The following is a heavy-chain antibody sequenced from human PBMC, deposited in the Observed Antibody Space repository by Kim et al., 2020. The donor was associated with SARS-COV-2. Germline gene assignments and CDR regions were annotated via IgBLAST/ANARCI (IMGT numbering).Heavy chain of an antibody. V-gene: IGHV4-59*13. CDR3: ARDMGSGSYRYDVVDI. Sequence: SETLSLTCSVSGGSISVFYWNWIRQPPGKELEWIGSIYHTGNTNYNPSLKSRVTISVNMSKNLFSLKLNSVTAADTAVYYCARDMGSGSYRYDVVDIWGQGTMVTVSS. D-gene: IGHD3-10*01. J-gene: IGHJ3*02. CDR1: GGSISVFY. CDR2: IYHTGNT.